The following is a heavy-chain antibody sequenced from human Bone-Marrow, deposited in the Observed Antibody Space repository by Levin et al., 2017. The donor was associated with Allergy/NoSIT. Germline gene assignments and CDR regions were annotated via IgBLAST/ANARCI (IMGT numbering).Heavy chain of an antibody. CDR1: GFTFSSFT. CDR2: ISSTSDYI. Sequence: PGGSLRLSCSVSGFTFSSFTMTWVRQAPGKGLEWVSSISSTSDYIYYADSVKGRFTISRDNAKNSLYLQMNSLRAEDTAVFYCAREVNGEYLDYWGQGTLVTVSS. D-gene: IGHD2-8*01. J-gene: IGHJ4*02. CDR3: AREVNGEYLDY. V-gene: IGHV3-21*01.